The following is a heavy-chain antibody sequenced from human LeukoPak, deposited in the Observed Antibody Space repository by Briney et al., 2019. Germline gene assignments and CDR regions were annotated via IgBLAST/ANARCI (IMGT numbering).Heavy chain of an antibody. CDR1: GLTFSTHA. CDR2: ISYDGSNK. CDR3: ARDLASYDSSGYYLDY. D-gene: IGHD3-22*01. Sequence: GGSLRLSCAASGLTFSTHAMHWVRQAPGKGLEWVTIISYDGSNKYYADSVKGRFTISRDNSKNTLYLQMNSLRAEDTAVYYCARDLASYDSSGYYLDYWGQGTLVTVSS. J-gene: IGHJ4*02. V-gene: IGHV3-30-3*01.